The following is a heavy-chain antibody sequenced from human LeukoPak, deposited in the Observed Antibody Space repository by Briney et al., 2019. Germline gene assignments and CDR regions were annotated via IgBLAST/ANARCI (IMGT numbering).Heavy chain of an antibody. D-gene: IGHD2-2*01. CDR2: IYTSGST. J-gene: IGHJ4*02. V-gene: IGHV4-4*07. Sequence: ASETLSLTCTVSGGSISSYYWSWIRQPAGKGLEWIGRIYTSGSTNYNPSLKSRVTMSVDTSKNQFSLKLSSVTAADTAVYYCARDRGYCSSTSCYEIYFDYWGQGTLVTVSS. CDR1: GGSISSYY. CDR3: ARDRGYCSSTSCYEIYFDY.